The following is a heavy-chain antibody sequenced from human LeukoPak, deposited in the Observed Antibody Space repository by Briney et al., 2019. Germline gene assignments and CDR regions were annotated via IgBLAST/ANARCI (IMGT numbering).Heavy chain of an antibody. V-gene: IGHV4-30-4*08. Sequence: SETLSLTCTVSGGSISSGDYYWSWIRQPPGKGLEWIGYIYYSGNTYYNPSLKSRVTISVDTSKKQFSLEMSSVTAADAAVYYCARATITMAVGVPADAFDIWGQGTVVTVSS. D-gene: IGHD5-24*01. CDR2: IYYSGNT. CDR1: GGSISSGDYY. J-gene: IGHJ3*02. CDR3: ARATITMAVGVPADAFDI.